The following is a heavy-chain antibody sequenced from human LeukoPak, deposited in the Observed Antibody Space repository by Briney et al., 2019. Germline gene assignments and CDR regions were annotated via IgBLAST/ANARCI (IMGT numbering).Heavy chain of an antibody. V-gene: IGHV5-51*01. CDR2: IYPGDSDT. D-gene: IGHD6-13*01. CDR1: GYSFTSYW. J-gene: IGHJ3*02. CDR3: ATTRYSSSWYNAFDI. Sequence: GESLKISCKGSGYSFTSYWIGWVRQMPGKGLEWMGIIYPGDSDTRYSPSFQGQVTISADKSISTAYLQWSSLKASDTAMYYCATTRYSSSWYNAFDIWGQGTMVTVSS.